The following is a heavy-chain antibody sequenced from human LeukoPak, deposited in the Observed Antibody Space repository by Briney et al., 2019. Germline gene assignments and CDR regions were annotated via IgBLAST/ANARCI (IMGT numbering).Heavy chain of an antibody. Sequence: SETLSLTCTVSGGSISSYYWGWIRQPPGKGLEWIGSIYYSGSTYYNPSLKSRVTISVDTSKNQFSLKLSSVTAADTAVYYCARQALLWFGEIDYWGQGTLVTVSS. CDR3: ARQALLWFGEIDY. V-gene: IGHV4-39*01. CDR2: IYYSGST. CDR1: GGSISSYY. J-gene: IGHJ4*02. D-gene: IGHD3-10*01.